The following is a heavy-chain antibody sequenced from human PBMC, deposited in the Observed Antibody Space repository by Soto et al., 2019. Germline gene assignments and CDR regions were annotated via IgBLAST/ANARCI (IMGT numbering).Heavy chain of an antibody. CDR1: GFTFSSYS. D-gene: IGHD3-3*01. V-gene: IGHV3-48*02. CDR3: ARDPNYDFWSVGDFDY. J-gene: IGHJ4*02. Sequence: GGSLRLSCAASGFTFSSYSMNWVRQAPGKGLEWVSYISSSSTIYYADSVKGRFTISRDNAKNSLYLQMNSLRDEDTAVYYCARDPNYDFWSVGDFDYWGQGTLVTVSS. CDR2: ISSSSTI.